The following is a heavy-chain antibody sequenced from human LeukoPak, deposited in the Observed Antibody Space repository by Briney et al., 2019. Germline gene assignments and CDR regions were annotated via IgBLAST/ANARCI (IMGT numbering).Heavy chain of an antibody. J-gene: IGHJ4*02. D-gene: IGHD5-18*01. CDR3: VRENTPLVGAVFDF. V-gene: IGHV4-31*03. CDR1: GGSISSGGYY. Sequence: SSETLSPTCTVSGGSISSGGYYWSWVRQHPGKGLEWIGYIFYSGITNYNPSLKSRLTMSVDTSKNQFSLRLTSVTAADTAVYYCVRENTPLVGAVFDFWGRGAQVTVSS. CDR2: IFYSGIT.